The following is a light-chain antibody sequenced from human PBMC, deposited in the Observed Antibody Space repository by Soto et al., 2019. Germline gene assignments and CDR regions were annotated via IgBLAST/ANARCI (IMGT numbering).Light chain of an antibody. CDR2: DAS. V-gene: IGKV3-11*01. J-gene: IGKJ1*01. CDR1: QSVSSY. CDR3: QQRSNCT. Sequence: EIVLTQSPATLSLSPGERATLSCRASQSVSSYLAWYQQKPGQAPRLLIYDASNRATGIPARFSGSGSGTDFTLTISSLEPEDFEVYYCQQRSNCTFGQGTKVDIK.